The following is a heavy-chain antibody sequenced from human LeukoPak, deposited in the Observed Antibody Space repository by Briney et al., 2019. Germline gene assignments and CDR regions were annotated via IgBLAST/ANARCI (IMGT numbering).Heavy chain of an antibody. Sequence: SETLSLTCTVSGGSISSSSYYWGWIRQPPGKGLEWIGSIYYSGSTNYNPSLKSRVTISVDTSKNQFSLKLSSVTAADTAVYYCARSGGDYENYSDYWGQGTLVTVSS. J-gene: IGHJ4*02. D-gene: IGHD4-17*01. CDR3: ARSGGDYENYSDY. CDR1: GGSISSSSYY. CDR2: IYYSGST. V-gene: IGHV4-39*07.